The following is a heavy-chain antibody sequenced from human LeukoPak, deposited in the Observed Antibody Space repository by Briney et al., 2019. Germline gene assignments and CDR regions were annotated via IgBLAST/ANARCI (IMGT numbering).Heavy chain of an antibody. V-gene: IGHV4-39*01. Sequence: PSETLSLTCTVSGXSISSSTYYWGWIRQPPGTGLEWIGSIYYSGSTYYNPSHKSRVTISVDTSKNQFSLSLSSVTAADTAVYHCARHSGIGMAQLYFDYWGQGTLVTVSS. CDR1: GXSISSSTYY. CDR2: IYYSGST. J-gene: IGHJ4*02. CDR3: ARHSGIGMAQLYFDY. D-gene: IGHD1-26*01.